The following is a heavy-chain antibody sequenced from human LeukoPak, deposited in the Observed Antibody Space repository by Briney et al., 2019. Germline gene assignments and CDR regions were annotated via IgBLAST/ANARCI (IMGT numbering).Heavy chain of an antibody. J-gene: IGHJ6*04. CDR1: GGTFSSYA. CDR3: ARDPLNDYGDYYGMDV. D-gene: IGHD4-17*01. V-gene: IGHV1-69*01. CDR2: IIPIFGTA. Sequence: SVKVSCKASGGTFSSYAISWVRQSPGQGLEWVGGIIPIFGTANYAQKFQGRVTITADESTSTAYMELSSLRSEDTAVYYCARDPLNDYGDYYGMDVWGKGTTVTVSS.